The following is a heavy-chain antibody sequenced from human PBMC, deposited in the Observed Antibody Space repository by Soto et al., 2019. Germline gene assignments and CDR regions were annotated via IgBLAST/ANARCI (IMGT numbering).Heavy chain of an antibody. CDR1: GYSFTSYW. CDR3: ARRGVITYGMDV. V-gene: IGHV5-10-1*01. D-gene: IGHD3-10*01. J-gene: IGHJ6*02. CDR2: IDPSDSYT. Sequence: ESLKISCKGSGYSFTSYWISWVRQMPGKGLEWMGRIDPSDSYTNYSPSFQGHVTISADKSISTAYLQWSSLKASDTAMYYCARRGVITYGMDVWGQGTTVTVSS.